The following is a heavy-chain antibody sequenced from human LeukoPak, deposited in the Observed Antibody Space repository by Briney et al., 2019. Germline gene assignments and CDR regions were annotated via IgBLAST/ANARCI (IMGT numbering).Heavy chain of an antibody. Sequence: GESLKISCKVSGYSFTIYWIAWVRQMPGKGLEWVGIIHPGDSDTRYSPSFQGQVTISADKSISTAYLQWSSLKASDTAMYYCARVRYCSTNRCYDREFDNWGQGTLVTVSS. CDR1: GYSFTIYW. V-gene: IGHV5-51*01. D-gene: IGHD2-2*01. J-gene: IGHJ4*02. CDR3: ARVRYCSTNRCYDREFDN. CDR2: IHPGDSDT.